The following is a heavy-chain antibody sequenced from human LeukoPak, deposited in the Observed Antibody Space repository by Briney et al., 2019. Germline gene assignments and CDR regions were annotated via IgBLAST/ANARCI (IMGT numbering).Heavy chain of an antibody. Sequence: GGSLRLSCAASGFTFSTYWMSWVRQAPGKGLEWVAKIKQDGSDKYYVDSVKGRFTISRDNAKNPLYLQMNSLRAEDTAVYYCARGDPHFDYWGQGTLVTVSS. J-gene: IGHJ4*02. CDR1: GFTFSTYW. CDR3: ARGDPHFDY. CDR2: IKQDGSDK. V-gene: IGHV3-7*01.